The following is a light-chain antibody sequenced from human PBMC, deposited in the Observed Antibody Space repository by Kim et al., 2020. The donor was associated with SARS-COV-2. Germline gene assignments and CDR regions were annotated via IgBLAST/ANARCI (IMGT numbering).Light chain of an antibody. J-gene: IGLJ3*02. CDR1: SGHSSYA. V-gene: IGLV4-69*01. CDR3: QTWGTGLWV. CDR2: LNSDGSH. Sequence: QLVLTQSPSASASLGASVKLTCTLSSGHSSYAIAWHQQQPEKGPRYLMKLNSDGSHSKGDGIPDRFSGSSSGAERYLTISSLQSEDEADYYCQTWGTGLWVFGGGNQLTVL.